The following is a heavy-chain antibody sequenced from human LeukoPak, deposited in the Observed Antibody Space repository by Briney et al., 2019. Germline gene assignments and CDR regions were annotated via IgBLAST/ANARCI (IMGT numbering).Heavy chain of an antibody. J-gene: IGHJ5*02. D-gene: IGHD3-10*01. CDR1: GFTFTTYW. CDR3: VRGRGSYGWFDP. CDR2: ISGDGTAR. Sequence: PGGSLRLSCAASGFTFTTYWMHWVRQVPGKGLVWVSRISGDGTARNYADSAKGRFTISRDDAKNTVDLQMNSLRGEDTAVYYCVRGRGSYGWFDPWGQGTLVTVSS. V-gene: IGHV3-74*01.